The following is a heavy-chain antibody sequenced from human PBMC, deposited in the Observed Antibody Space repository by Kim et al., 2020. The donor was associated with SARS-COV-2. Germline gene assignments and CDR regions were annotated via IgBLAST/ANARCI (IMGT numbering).Heavy chain of an antibody. CDR2: SSTI. V-gene: IGHV3-48*02. Sequence: SSTIYYADSVKGRFTISRDNAKNSLYLQMNSLRDEDTAVYYCARDLLFDYWGQGTLVTVSS. D-gene: IGHD3-10*01. CDR3: ARDLLFDY. J-gene: IGHJ4*02.